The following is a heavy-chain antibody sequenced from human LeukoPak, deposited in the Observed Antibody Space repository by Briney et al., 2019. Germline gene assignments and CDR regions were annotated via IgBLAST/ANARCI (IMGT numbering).Heavy chain of an antibody. CDR2: IGIDSGNT. D-gene: IGHD2-21*02. CDR1: GFPFIEYS. V-gene: IGHV3-48*01. CDR3: ARDYCGGDCSFDY. J-gene: IGHJ4*02. Sequence: GGSLRLSCTASGFPFIEYSMNWVRQAPGKGLEWISYIGIDSGNTKYADSVRGRFTISRDNSKNTLYLQMNSLRAEDTAVYYCARDYCGGDCSFDYWGQGTLVTVSS.